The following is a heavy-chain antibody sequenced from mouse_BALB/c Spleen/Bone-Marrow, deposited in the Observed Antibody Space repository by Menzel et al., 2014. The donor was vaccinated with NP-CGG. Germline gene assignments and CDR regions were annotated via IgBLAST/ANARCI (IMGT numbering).Heavy chain of an antibody. D-gene: IGHD3-1*01. CDR2: ISPYYVDG. V-gene: IGHV1S137*01. CDR3: ARGGRSGLYCYAMDY. J-gene: IGHJ4*01. Sequence: QVQLQHPVAELVRPGVSVKISCKGSVYTFTDYAMHWVKQSHAKSLEWIGVISPYYVDGGYNQKFKGKATMTIDKSSSTAYMELARLTSEDSAIYYCARGGRSGLYCYAMDYWGQGTPVTVSS. CDR1: VYTFTDYA.